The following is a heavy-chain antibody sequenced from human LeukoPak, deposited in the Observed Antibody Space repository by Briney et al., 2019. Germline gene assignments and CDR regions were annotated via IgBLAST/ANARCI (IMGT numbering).Heavy chain of an antibody. CDR2: MNPNSGNT. J-gene: IGHJ4*02. CDR1: GYTFTAYY. Sequence: GASVKVSCKTSGYTFTAYYMHWVRQATGQGLEWMGWMNPNSGNTGYAQKFQGRVTTTRNTSISTAYMELSSLRSEDTAVYYCASSTSYSYGLFDYWGQGTLVTVSS. V-gene: IGHV1-8*02. CDR3: ASSTSYSYGLFDY. D-gene: IGHD5-18*01.